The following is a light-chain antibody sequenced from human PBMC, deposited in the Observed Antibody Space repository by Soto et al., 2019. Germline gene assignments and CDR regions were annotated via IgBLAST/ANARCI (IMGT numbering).Light chain of an antibody. CDR3: QQSYSVPLT. J-gene: IGKJ1*01. V-gene: IGKV1-39*01. Sequence: DIQVTQSPSALSASVGVRVIFTSRASQTIAINLNWYQQKPGKAPNLLIYGASRFQSGVPSRFSGSGPGTEFTLTINSLQPEDFATYYCQQSYSVPLTSGQGTKVDIK. CDR2: GAS. CDR1: QTIAIN.